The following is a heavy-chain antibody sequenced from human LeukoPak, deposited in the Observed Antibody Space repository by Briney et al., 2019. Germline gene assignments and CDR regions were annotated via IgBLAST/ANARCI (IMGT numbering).Heavy chain of an antibody. CDR2: INSDGSST. V-gene: IGHV3-74*01. CDR1: GFTFSSYW. J-gene: IGHJ4*02. Sequence: GGSLRLACAASGFTFSSYWMHWVRQAPGKGLVWVSRINSDGSSTSYADSVKGRFTISRDNAKNTLYLQMNSLRAEDTAVYYCASYCSGGSCYSGDYWGQGTLVTVSS. D-gene: IGHD2-15*01. CDR3: ASYCSGGSCYSGDY.